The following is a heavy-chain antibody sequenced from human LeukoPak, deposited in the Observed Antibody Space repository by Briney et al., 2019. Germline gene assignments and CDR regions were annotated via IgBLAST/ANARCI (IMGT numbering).Heavy chain of an antibody. CDR1: GFTFSSYS. CDR3: ARDRYDSSGYYVNFDY. Sequence: PGGSLRLSCAASGFTFSSYSMNWVRQAPGKGLEWVSSISSSSSYIYYADSVKGRLTISRDNAKNSLYLQMNSLRAEDTAVYYCARDRYDSSGYYVNFDYWGQGTLVTVSS. D-gene: IGHD3-22*01. V-gene: IGHV3-21*01. J-gene: IGHJ4*02. CDR2: ISSSSSYI.